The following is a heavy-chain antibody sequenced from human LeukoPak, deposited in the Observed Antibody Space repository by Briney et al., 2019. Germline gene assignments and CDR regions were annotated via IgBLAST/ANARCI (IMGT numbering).Heavy chain of an antibody. D-gene: IGHD2/OR15-2a*01. V-gene: IGHV4-4*07. CDR1: GGSISSYY. Sequence: SETLSLTCTVSGGSISSYYWSWIRQPAGKGLEWIGRIYTSGSTNYNPSLKSRVTISVDTSKNQFSLKLSSVTAADTAVYYCARGNSALFWFDPWGQGTLVTVSS. CDR3: ARGNSALFWFDP. CDR2: IYTSGST. J-gene: IGHJ5*02.